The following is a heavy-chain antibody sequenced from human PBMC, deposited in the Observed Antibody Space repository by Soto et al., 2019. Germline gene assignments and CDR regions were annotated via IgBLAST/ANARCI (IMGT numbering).Heavy chain of an antibody. V-gene: IGHV3-13*05. Sequence: ESGGGLMRPGGSLRLSCTASGFMFEKYDMHWVRQRAGKGLEWVAAIGTTGHPYYPGSAKGRFNISRENVKNSLFLQVNDLKAGDTAVYYCARGSSGWYADLDSWGHGTLVTVSA. CDR3: ARGSSGWYADLDS. CDR1: GFMFEKYD. D-gene: IGHD6-19*01. J-gene: IGHJ5*01. CDR2: IGTTGHP.